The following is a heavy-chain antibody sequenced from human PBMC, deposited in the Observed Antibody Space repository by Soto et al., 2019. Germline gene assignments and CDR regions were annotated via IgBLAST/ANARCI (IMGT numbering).Heavy chain of an antibody. CDR2: IDHSGST. Sequence: SETLSLTCAVYGGSFSGYYWSWIRQPPGKGLEWIGEIDHSGSTNYNPSLKSRVTISVDTSKNQFSLKLSSVTAADTAVYYCATSTLRFLESGMDVWGKGTTVTVSS. CDR1: GGSFSGYY. D-gene: IGHD3-3*01. J-gene: IGHJ6*03. V-gene: IGHV4-34*01. CDR3: ATSTLRFLESGMDV.